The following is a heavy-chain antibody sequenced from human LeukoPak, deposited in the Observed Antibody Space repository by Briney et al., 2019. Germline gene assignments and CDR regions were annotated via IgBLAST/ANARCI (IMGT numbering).Heavy chain of an antibody. CDR3: ARHSTYYDFWSGYYASYYFDY. CDR1: GGSISSSSYY. D-gene: IGHD3-3*01. CDR2: IYYSGST. V-gene: IGHV4-39*01. J-gene: IGHJ4*02. Sequence: PSETLSLTCTVSGGSISSSSYYWGWIRQPPGKGLEWIGSIYYSGSTYYNPSLKSRVTISVDTSKNQLSLKLSSVTAADTAVYYCARHSTYYDFWSGYYASYYFDYWGQGTLVTVSS.